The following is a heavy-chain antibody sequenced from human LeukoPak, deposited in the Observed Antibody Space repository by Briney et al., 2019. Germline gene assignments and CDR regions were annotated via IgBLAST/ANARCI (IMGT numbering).Heavy chain of an antibody. D-gene: IGHD6-13*01. V-gene: IGHV4-59*01. CDR2: IYYSGST. CDR3: ARSSSGNNYYYYMDV. Sequence: SETLSLTCTVSGGSISSYYWSWIRQPPGKGLEWIGYIYYSGSTNYNPSLKSRVTISVDTSKNQFSLKLSSVTAADTAVYYCARSSSGNNYYYYMDVWGKGTTVTVSS. J-gene: IGHJ6*03. CDR1: GGSISSYY.